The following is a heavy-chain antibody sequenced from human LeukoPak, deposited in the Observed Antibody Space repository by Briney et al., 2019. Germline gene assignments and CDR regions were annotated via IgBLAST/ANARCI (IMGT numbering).Heavy chain of an antibody. CDR2: IWYDGSNK. CDR3: AKLPVSYSSGWSNFDY. V-gene: IGHV3-33*06. CDR1: GFTFSSYG. D-gene: IGHD6-19*01. Sequence: GGSLRLSCAASGFTFSSYGMHWVRQAPGKGLEWVAVIWYDGSNKYYADSVKGRFTISRDNSKNTLYLQMNSLRAEDTAVYYCAKLPVSYSSGWSNFDYWGQGTLVTVSS. J-gene: IGHJ4*02.